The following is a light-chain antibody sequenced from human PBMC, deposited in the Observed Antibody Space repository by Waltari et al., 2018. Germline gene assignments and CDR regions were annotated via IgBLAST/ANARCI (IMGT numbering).Light chain of an antibody. CDR3: QQYRHWPLA. J-gene: IGKJ4*01. V-gene: IGKV3-15*01. CDR1: QTIVDN. CDR2: AAS. Sequence: ETVMTQSPAPLSVSPGERVTISCRASQTIVDNLAWYQQRPGQPPRLLIYAASTRATGVPARFSGGGSGTEFTLTISSLQSEDFAVYYCQQYRHWPLAFGGGTKVEI.